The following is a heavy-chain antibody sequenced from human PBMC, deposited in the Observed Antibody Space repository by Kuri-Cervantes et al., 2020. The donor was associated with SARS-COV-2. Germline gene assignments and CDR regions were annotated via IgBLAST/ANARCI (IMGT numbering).Heavy chain of an antibody. CDR2: THWGDDK. D-gene: IGHD4-17*01. J-gene: IGHJ4*02. CDR3: ARTTVTTALDY. V-gene: IGHV2-70*01. CDR1: GLSVSTSAMC. Sequence: SGPTLVKPTQTLTRTCTLSGLSVSTSAMCVSWIRQPPGKALERLAHTHWGDDKDYNTSLKTRLTFSKEISKNQVVLTMTDMDPADTATYYCARTTVTTALDYWGQGTLVTVSS.